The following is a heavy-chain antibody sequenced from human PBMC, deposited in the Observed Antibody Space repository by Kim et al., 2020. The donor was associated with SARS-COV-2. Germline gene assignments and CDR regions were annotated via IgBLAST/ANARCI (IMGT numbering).Heavy chain of an antibody. Sequence: SETLSLTCAVYGGSFSGYYWSWIRQPPGKGLEWIGEINHSGSTNYNPSLKSRVTISVDTSKNQFSLKLSSVTAADTAVYYCAREPQGGSVYVYYYYYGMDVWGQGTTVTVSS. CDR2: INHSGST. V-gene: IGHV4-34*01. CDR3: AREPQGGSVYVYYYYYGMDV. CDR1: GGSFSGYY. J-gene: IGHJ6*02. D-gene: IGHD3-10*02.